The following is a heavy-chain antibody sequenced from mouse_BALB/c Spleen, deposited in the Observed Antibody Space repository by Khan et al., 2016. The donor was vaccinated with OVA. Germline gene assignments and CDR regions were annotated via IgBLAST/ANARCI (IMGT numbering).Heavy chain of an antibody. V-gene: IGHV2-6-1*01. CDR1: GFSLTNYG. CDR3: ARQPYYHYNIMDY. D-gene: IGHD2-10*01. Sequence: QMQLEESGPGLVAPSQSLSITCTISGFSLTNYGVHWIRQPPGKGLEWLVVIWSDGSTTYNSALKSRLTITKDNSKSQVFLQMNSLQTDDTVIYFCARQPYYHYNIMDYWGQGTSGTVSS. J-gene: IGHJ4*01. CDR2: IWSDGST.